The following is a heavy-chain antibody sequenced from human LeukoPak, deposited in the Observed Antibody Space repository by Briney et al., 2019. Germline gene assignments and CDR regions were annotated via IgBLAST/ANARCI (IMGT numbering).Heavy chain of an antibody. J-gene: IGHJ4*02. V-gene: IGHV3-21*01. CDR1: GFTFSSYS. CDR2: ISSSSSYI. Sequence: GGSLRLSCAASGFTFSSYSMNWVRQAPGKGLEWVSSISSSSSYIYYADSVKGRFTISRDNAKNSLYLQMNSLRAEDTAVYYCAREGTLDWNYFDYWGQGTLVTVSS. CDR3: AREGTLDWNYFDY. D-gene: IGHD1-1*01.